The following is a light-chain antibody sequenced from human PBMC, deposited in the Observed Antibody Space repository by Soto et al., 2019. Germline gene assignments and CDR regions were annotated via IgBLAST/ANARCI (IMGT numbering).Light chain of an antibody. CDR1: SSDVGGYNY. CDR2: EVS. Sequence: QSALTQPRSVSGSPGQSVTISCTGTSSDVGGYNYVSWYQQHPGKAPKLMIYEVSNRPSGVSNRFSGSKSGNTASLTISGLQAEDEADYYCNSYTSSSTRVFGGGTKLTVL. CDR3: NSYTSSSTRV. V-gene: IGLV2-14*01. J-gene: IGLJ2*01.